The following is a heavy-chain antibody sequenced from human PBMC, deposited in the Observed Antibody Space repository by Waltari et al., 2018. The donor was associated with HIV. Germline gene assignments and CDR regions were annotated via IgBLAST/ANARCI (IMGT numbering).Heavy chain of an antibody. CDR3: AKGGSHLTIFEAWFDS. CDR1: GFTFDDYP. Sequence: EVQLVESGGGLVQPGRSLRLSCAASGFTFDDYPLHWVRQHPGKGLGWISGFSWNSEITDYADSVKGRFTISRDNVKNLLYLQMNSLRPEDTALYYCAKGGSHLTIFEAWFDSWGQGTLVTVSS. J-gene: IGHJ5*01. CDR2: FSWNSEIT. D-gene: IGHD3-3*01. V-gene: IGHV3-9*01.